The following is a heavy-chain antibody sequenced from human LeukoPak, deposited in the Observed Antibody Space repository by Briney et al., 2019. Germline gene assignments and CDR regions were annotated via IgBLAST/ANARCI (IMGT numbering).Heavy chain of an antibody. J-gene: IGHJ4*02. CDR2: IYHSGST. D-gene: IGHD3-3*01. V-gene: IGHV4-30-2*01. CDR1: GGSISSGGYS. Sequence: KPSETLSLTCAVSGGSISSGGYSWSWIRQPPGKGLEWIGYIYHSGSTYYHPSLKSRVTISVDRSKNQFSLKLSSVTAADTAVYYCASFDFWSGYYRDYWGQGTLVTVSS. CDR3: ASFDFWSGYYRDY.